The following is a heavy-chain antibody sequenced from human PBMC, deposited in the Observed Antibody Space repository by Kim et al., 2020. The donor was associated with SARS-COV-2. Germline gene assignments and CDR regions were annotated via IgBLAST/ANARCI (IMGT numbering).Heavy chain of an antibody. V-gene: IGHV4-61*01. D-gene: IGHD3-16*01. CDR1: GGSVSSGSYY. J-gene: IGHJ4*02. CDR2: IYYSGST. CDR3: ARVEGTDYNFDY. Sequence: SETLSLTCTVSGGSVSSGSYYWSWIRQPPGKGLEWIGYIYYSGSTNYNPSLKSRVTISVDTSKNQFSLKLSSVTAADTAVYYCARVEGTDYNFDYWGQGTLVTVSS.